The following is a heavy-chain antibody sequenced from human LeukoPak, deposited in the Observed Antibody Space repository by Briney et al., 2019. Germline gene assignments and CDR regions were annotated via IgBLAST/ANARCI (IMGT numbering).Heavy chain of an antibody. CDR1: GFTFDDYG. J-gene: IGHJ3*02. Sequence: GGSLRLSCAASGFTFDDYGMSWVRQAPGKGLEWVSGINWNGGSTGYADSVKGRFTISRDNAKNSLYLQMNTLRAEDTALYYCARDAGYSSGRYDAFDIWGQGTLVTVSS. D-gene: IGHD6-19*01. CDR3: ARDAGYSSGRYDAFDI. V-gene: IGHV3-20*04. CDR2: INWNGGST.